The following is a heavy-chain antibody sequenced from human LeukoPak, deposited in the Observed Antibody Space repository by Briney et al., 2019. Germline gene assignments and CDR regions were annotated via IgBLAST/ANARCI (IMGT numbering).Heavy chain of an antibody. V-gene: IGHV3-30-3*01. D-gene: IGHD3-22*01. CDR2: ISYDGSNK. J-gene: IGHJ6*02. Sequence: TGGSLRLSCAASGFTFSSYAMHWVRQAPGKGLEWVAVISYDGSNKYYADSVKGRFTISRDNSKNTLYLQMNSLRAEDTAVYYCARDHLAAIVVVITVGLPDYYYGMDVWGQGTTVTVSS. CDR3: ARDHLAAIVVVITVGLPDYYYGMDV. CDR1: GFTFSSYA.